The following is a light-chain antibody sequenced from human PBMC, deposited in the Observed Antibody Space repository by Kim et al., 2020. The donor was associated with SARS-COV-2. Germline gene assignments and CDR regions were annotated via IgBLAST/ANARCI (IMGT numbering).Light chain of an antibody. V-gene: IGKV3-15*01. J-gene: IGKJ2*01. Sequence: GSPGERATLPCTASQSVTRHLAWYQQKPGQPPRLVIYDTSTRATGIPARFKGSGSGTEFTLTISSLQSEDCAVYYCQQYSNWPPYTFGQGTKLEI. CDR1: QSVTRH. CDR2: DTS. CDR3: QQYSNWPPYT.